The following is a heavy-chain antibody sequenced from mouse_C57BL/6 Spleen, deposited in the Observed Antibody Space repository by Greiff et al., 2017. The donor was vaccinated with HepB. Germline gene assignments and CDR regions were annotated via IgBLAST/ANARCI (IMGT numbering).Heavy chain of an antibody. V-gene: IGHV1-64*01. CDR2: IHPNSGST. Sequence: QVQLQQPGAELVKPGASVKLSCKASGYTFTSYWMHWVKQRPGQGLEWIGMIHPNSGSTNYNEKFKSKATLTVDKSSSTAYMQLSSLTSEDSAVYYCARNPYYYGSSPWFAYWGQGTLVTVSA. D-gene: IGHD1-1*01. CDR1: GYTFTSYW. J-gene: IGHJ3*01. CDR3: ARNPYYYGSSPWFAY.